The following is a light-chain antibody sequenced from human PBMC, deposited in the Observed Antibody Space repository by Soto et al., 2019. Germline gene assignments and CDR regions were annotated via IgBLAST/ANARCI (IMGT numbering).Light chain of an antibody. CDR2: DAS. CDR1: QSISSW. Sequence: MSQSPATLSASVGDRDTITCRASQSISSWLAWYQQKPGKAPKLLIYDASSLESGVPSRFSGSGSGTEFTLTISSLQPDDFATYYCQQYNSYSWTFGQGTNVDI. V-gene: IGKV1-5*01. J-gene: IGKJ1*01. CDR3: QQYNSYSWT.